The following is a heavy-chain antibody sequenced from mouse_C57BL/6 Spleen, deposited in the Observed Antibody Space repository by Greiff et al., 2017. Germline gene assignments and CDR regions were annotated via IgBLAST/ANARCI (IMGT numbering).Heavy chain of an antibody. Sequence: QVQLQQSGAELVKPGASVKISCKASGYAFSSYWMNWVKQRPGKGLEWIGQIYPGDGDTTYNGKFKGKATLTADKSSSTAYMQLSSLTSEDSAVYFCARSNLLLRVYYCDYWGQGTTLTVSS. D-gene: IGHD1-1*01. V-gene: IGHV1-80*01. J-gene: IGHJ2*01. CDR2: IYPGDGDT. CDR1: GYAFSSYW. CDR3: ARSNLLLRVYYCDY.